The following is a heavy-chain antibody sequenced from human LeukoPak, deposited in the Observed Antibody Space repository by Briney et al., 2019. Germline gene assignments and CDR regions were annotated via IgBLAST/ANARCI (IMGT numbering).Heavy chain of an antibody. J-gene: IGHJ4*02. V-gene: IGHV1-69*05. Sequence: SVKVSCKASGGTFSSYAISWVRQAPGQGLEWMGGIIPIFGTANYAQKFQGRVTITTDESTSTAYMELSSLRSEDTAVYYCATEFPKYSSSKGLGYWGQGTLVTVSS. CDR2: IIPIFGTA. CDR1: GGTFSSYA. CDR3: ATEFPKYSSSKGLGY. D-gene: IGHD6-6*01.